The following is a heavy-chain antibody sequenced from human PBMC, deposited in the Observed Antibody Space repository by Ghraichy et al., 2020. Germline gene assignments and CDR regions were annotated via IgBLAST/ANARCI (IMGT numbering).Heavy chain of an antibody. V-gene: IGHV4-39*01. Sequence: SETLSLTCSVSGASVTSSVYYWGWIRQPPGKGLEWVGCFYYTGNTSYNPSLKSRLTVSVDTSKNQFSLRLNSVTAADTAVYYCATPRGGGPGPYEVDYWGQGGLVTASS. CDR1: GASVTSSVYY. CDR2: FYYTGNT. D-gene: IGHD3-16*01. J-gene: IGHJ4*02. CDR3: ATPRGGGPGPYEVDY.